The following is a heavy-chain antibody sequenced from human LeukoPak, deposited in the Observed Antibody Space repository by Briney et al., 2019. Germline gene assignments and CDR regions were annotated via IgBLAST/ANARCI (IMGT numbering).Heavy chain of an antibody. J-gene: IGHJ4*02. CDR3: ARVSFPNVDY. D-gene: IGHD1-1*01. Sequence: ASVKVSCKTSGYTFTSYGVYWVRQAPGQGLEWMGWISAGNGNTKYSQKFQDRLTITRDTSASTAYMDLTSLTSEDTAVYYCARVSFPNVDYWGQGTLVTVSS. V-gene: IGHV1-3*01. CDR1: GYTFTSYG. CDR2: ISAGNGNT.